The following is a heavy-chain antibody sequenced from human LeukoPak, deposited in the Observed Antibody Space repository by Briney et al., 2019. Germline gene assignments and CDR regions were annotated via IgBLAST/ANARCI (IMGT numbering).Heavy chain of an antibody. CDR2: IYTSGST. CDR3: ASEVRGVLTYFDY. CDR1: GGSISSYY. J-gene: IGHJ4*02. D-gene: IGHD3-10*01. V-gene: IGHV4-4*07. Sequence: SETLSLTSTVSGGSISSYYWSWIRQPAGKGLEWIGRIYTSGSTNYNPSLKSRVTMSVATSKNQFSLKLSSVTAADTAVYYCASEVRGVLTYFDYWGQGTLVTVSS.